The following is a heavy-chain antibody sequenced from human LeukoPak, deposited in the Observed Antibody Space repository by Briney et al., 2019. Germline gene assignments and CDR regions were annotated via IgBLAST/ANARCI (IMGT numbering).Heavy chain of an antibody. V-gene: IGHV1-3*01. CDR2: INAGHGDT. CDR1: GYSFTSYA. D-gene: IGHD6-13*01. Sequence: ASVKVSCKASGYSFTSYAMHWVRQAPGQSLEWMGWINAGHGDTEYSQNFQGRVTITRGTSASTAYMELSSLRSEDTAVYYCARGSLSSRDFDYWGQGTLVTVSS. J-gene: IGHJ4*02. CDR3: ARGSLSSRDFDY.